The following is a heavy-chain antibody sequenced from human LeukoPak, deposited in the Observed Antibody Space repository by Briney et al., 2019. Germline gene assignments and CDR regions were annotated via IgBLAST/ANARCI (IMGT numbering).Heavy chain of an antibody. Sequence: GGSLRLPCAASGFTFSSYSMNWVRQAPGKGLEGVSYISSSSSTIYYADSVKGRFTISRDNAKNSLYLQINSLRAEDTAVYYCAKRLAMDYDIFTGPPVAFDIWGQGTMVTVSS. D-gene: IGHD3-9*01. CDR1: GFTFSSYS. CDR3: AKRLAMDYDIFTGPPVAFDI. V-gene: IGHV3-48*01. J-gene: IGHJ3*02. CDR2: ISSSSSTI.